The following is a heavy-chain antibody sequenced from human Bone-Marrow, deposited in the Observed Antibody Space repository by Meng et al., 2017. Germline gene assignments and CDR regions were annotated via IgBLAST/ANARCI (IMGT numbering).Heavy chain of an antibody. CDR3: ARAEYSTDAFDI. CDR1: GFTFSSYG. V-gene: IGHV3-33*01. CDR2: IRYDGSNK. Sequence: GGSLRLSCAASGFTFSSYGMHWVRQAPGKGLEWVAVIRYDGSNKYYADSVKGRFTISRDNSKNTLYLQMNSLRAEDTAVYYCARAEYSTDAFDIWGQGTMVTVSS. J-gene: IGHJ3*02. D-gene: IGHD6-6*01.